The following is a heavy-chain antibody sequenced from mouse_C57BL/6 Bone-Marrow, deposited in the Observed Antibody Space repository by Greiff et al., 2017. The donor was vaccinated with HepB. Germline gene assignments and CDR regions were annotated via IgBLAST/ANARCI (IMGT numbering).Heavy chain of an antibody. V-gene: IGHV1-82*01. CDR2: IYPGDGDT. Sequence: VNVVESGPELVKPGASVKISCKASGYAFSSSWMNWVKQRPGKGLEWIGRIYPGDGDTNYNGKFKGKATLTADKSSSTAYMQLSSLTSEDSAVYFCARSRYDYDVPYYFDYWGQGTTLTVSS. CDR1: GYAFSSSW. D-gene: IGHD2-4*01. J-gene: IGHJ2*01. CDR3: ARSRYDYDVPYYFDY.